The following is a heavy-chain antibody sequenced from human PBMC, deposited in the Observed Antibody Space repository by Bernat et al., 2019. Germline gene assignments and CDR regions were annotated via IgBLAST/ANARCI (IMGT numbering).Heavy chain of an antibody. CDR2: INRDGMVS. D-gene: IGHD4-23*01. CDR1: GFTFSTYW. J-gene: IGHJ6*03. Sequence: VQLVESGGGLVQPGGSLRLSCAASGFTFSTYWMHWVRQAPGKGLVWVSGINRDGMVSSHAASVKGRFTISRDNAKNTLYLQMNSLRAEDTAVYFCARASRWDYYYYMDVWGKGTTVSVSS. CDR3: ARASRWDYYYYMDV. V-gene: IGHV3-74*01.